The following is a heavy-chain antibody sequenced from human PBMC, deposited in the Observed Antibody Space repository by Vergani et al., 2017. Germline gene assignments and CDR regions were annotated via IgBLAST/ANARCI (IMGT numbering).Heavy chain of an antibody. CDR3: ARVPFYGGNSDGTDDAFDI. D-gene: IGHD4-23*01. Sequence: QVQLQESGPGLVKPSQTLSLTCTVSGGSISSGGYYWSWIRQHPGKGLEWIGYIYYSGSTYYNPSLKSRVTISVDTSKNQFSLKLSSVTAADTAVYYGARVPFYGGNSDGTDDAFDIWGQGTMVTVSS. V-gene: IGHV4-31*03. CDR1: GGSISSGGYY. CDR2: IYYSGST. J-gene: IGHJ3*02.